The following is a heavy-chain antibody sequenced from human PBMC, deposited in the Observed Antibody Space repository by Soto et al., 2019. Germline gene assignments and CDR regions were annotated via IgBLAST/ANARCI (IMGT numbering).Heavy chain of an antibody. D-gene: IGHD3-3*01. CDR2: ISSSSSTI. CDR1: GFTFRSNS. Sequence: PGGSLRLSCTSSGFTFRSNSMNWVRQAPGKGLEWISYISSSSSTIYADSVKGRFTISRDNAKNSLYLQMNSLRDEDTAVYYCARVIWSGHLTSDLWGQGTLVTVSS. J-gene: IGHJ5*02. V-gene: IGHV3-48*02. CDR3: ARVIWSGHLTSDL.